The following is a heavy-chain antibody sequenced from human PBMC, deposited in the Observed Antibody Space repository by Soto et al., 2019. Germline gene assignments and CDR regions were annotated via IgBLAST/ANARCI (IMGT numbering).Heavy chain of an antibody. V-gene: IGHV1-18*01. CDR1: GYISGHYG. CDR2: ISAHRGHT. J-gene: IGHJ4*02. CDR3: ARDGDQWDQRFCDN. D-gene: IGHD1-26*01. Sequence: QVQLVQSAPELTKPGASVKVSCRVSGYISGHYGISWVRLRPGQGLEWMGWISAHRGHTNYAHKFRGRVTMSTDPSTATVSMELTHLLSDDAAIYFCARDGDQWDQRFCDNWGQGTLVTVSS.